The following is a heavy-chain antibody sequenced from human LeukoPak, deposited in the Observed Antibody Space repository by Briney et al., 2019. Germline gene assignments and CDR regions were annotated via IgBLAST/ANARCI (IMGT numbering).Heavy chain of an antibody. V-gene: IGHV3-23*01. Sequence: GGSLRLSCAASGFTFSIYAMSWVRQAPGKGLQWVSSITSSGDGTYYADSVKGRFTISRDNSENMFYLQMNSLRVEDTALYFCAKDRPNYYGSNGHYYRRDGDYWGQGTLVTVSS. CDR3: AKDRPNYYGSNGHYYRRDGDY. D-gene: IGHD3-22*01. CDR1: GFTFSIYA. CDR2: ITSSGDGT. J-gene: IGHJ4*02.